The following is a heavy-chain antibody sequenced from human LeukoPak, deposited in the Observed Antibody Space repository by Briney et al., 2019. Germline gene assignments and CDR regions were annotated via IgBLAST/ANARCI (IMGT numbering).Heavy chain of an antibody. CDR1: GFTFSNAW. CDR3: TTGPFYYYYYMDV. J-gene: IGHJ6*03. V-gene: IGHV3-15*01. CDR2: IKSKTDGGTT. Sequence: GGSLRLSCAASGFTFSNAWVSWVRQAPGKGLGWVGRIKSKTDGGTTDYAAPVKGRFTISRDDSKNTLYLQMNSLKTEDTAVYYCTTGPFYYYYYMDVWGKGTTVTVSS.